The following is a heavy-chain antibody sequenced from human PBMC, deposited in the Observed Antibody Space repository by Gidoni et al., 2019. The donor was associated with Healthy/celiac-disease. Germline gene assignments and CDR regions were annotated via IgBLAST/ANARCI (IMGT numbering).Heavy chain of an antibody. CDR1: GFTFDDYA. V-gene: IGHV3-9*01. D-gene: IGHD4-17*01. Sequence: EVQLVESGGGLVQPGRSLRLSCAASGFTFDDYAMHWVRQAPGKGLGWVSGISWNSGSRGYADSVKGRFTSSRDNAKNSLYLQMYSRRAEDTALYYCAKANYWDYGGWFDPWGQGTLVTVSS. CDR3: AKANYWDYGGWFDP. J-gene: IGHJ5*02. CDR2: ISWNSGSR.